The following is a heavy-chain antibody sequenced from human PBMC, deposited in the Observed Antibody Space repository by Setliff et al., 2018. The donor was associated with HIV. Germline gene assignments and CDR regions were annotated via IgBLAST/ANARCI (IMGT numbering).Heavy chain of an antibody. CDR2: IYYNGRT. CDR3: AREVSDDSVWGSYRLGYFDY. J-gene: IGHJ4*02. CDR1: RGSISSGGYY. Sequence: PSETLSLTCTVSRGSISSGGYYWSWIRQHPERGLEWIGYIYYNGRTYYSPSLRSRVTMSVDTSISTAYMELSRLTSDDTAVYYCAREVSDDSVWGSYRLGYFDYWGQGTLVTVSS. D-gene: IGHD3-16*01. V-gene: IGHV4-31*03.